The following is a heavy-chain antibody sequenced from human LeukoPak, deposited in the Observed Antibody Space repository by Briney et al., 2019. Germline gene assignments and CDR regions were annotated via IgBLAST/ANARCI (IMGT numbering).Heavy chain of an antibody. V-gene: IGHV3-21*01. CDR1: GFTFSSYS. CDR3: ARDRCSSTSCGYYYYYMDV. J-gene: IGHJ6*03. D-gene: IGHD2-2*01. CDR2: ISSSSSYI. Sequence: PGGSLRLSCAASGFTFSSYSMNWVRQAPGKGLEWVSSISSSSSYIYYADSVKGRFTISRDNAKNSLYLQMNSLRAEDTAVYYCARDRCSSTSCGYYYYYMDVWGKGTTVTISS.